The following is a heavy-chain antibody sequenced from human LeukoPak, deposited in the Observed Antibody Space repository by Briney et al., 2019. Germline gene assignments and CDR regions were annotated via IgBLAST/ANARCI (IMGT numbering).Heavy chain of an antibody. Sequence: PGGSLRLSCAASGFTFDGYAMYWVRQAPGKGLEWVSGIAWNSGSIGYADSVKGRFTISRDNAKNSLYLQMNSLRAEDTALYYCAKAVAGYYYYYGMDVWGQGTTVTVSS. D-gene: IGHD6-13*01. CDR3: AKAVAGYYYYYGMDV. V-gene: IGHV3-9*01. J-gene: IGHJ6*02. CDR2: IAWNSGSI. CDR1: GFTFDGYA.